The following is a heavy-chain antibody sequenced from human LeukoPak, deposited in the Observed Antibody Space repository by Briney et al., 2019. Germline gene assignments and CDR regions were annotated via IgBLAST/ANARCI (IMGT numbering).Heavy chain of an antibody. D-gene: IGHD4-17*01. J-gene: IGHJ4*02. CDR3: AKGTSTVTNVDN. CDR2: ISGSGIST. V-gene: IGHV3-23*01. Sequence: GGSLRLSCAASGFTFSNYAMSWVRQAPGKGLEWVSSISGSGISTYYADSVNGRFTIFRDNSKNTLYLQMNSLRAEDTAVYYCAKGTSTVTNVDNWGQGTLVTVSS. CDR1: GFTFSNYA.